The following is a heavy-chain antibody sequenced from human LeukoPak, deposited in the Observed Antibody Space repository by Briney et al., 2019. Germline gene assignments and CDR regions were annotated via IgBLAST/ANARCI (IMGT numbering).Heavy chain of an antibody. Sequence: ASETLSLTCTVSGGSISSYYWSWIRQPAGEGLEWIGRIYTSGSTNYKPSLKSRVTMSVDTSKNQFSLKLSSVTAADTAVYYCARDQGCSSTSCSYNWFDPWGQGTLVTVSS. V-gene: IGHV4-4*07. D-gene: IGHD2-2*01. CDR1: GGSISSYY. J-gene: IGHJ5*02. CDR2: IYTSGST. CDR3: ARDQGCSSTSCSYNWFDP.